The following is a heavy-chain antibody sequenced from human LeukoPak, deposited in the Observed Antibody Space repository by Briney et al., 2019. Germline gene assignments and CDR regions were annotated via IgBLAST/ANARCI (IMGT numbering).Heavy chain of an antibody. J-gene: IGHJ3*01. V-gene: IGHV4-30-2*01. CDR1: GGSISSGGYS. CDR3: VRGKSYDSSGYFYFDF. CDR2: IYYSGRH. D-gene: IGHD3-22*01. Sequence: SQTLSLTCAVSGGSISSGGYSWSWIRQPPGKGPEWIGYIYYSGRHYYNPSLKSRVTISVDRSKNQFSLKLSSVTAADTAVYYCVRGKSYDSSGYFYFDFWGQGTMVTVSS.